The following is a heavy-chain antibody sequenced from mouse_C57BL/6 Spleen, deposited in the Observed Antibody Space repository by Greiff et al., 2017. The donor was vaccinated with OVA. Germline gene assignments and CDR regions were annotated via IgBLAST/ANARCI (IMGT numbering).Heavy chain of an antibody. CDR2: INPGSGGT. CDR3: ARLLTDYAMDY. V-gene: IGHV1-54*01. J-gene: IGHJ4*01. CDR1: GYAFTNYL. Sequence: VQLQQSGAELVRPGTSVKVSCKASGYAFTNYLIEWVKQRPGQGLEWIGVINPGSGGTNYNEKFKGKATLTADKSSSTAYMQLSSLTSEDSAVYFCARLLTDYAMDYWGQGTSVTVSS.